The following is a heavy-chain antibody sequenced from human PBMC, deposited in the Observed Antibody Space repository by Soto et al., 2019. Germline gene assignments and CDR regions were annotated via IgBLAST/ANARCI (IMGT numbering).Heavy chain of an antibody. V-gene: IGHV5-51*01. CDR3: ARLGGIVDTGTWIQ. J-gene: IGHJ4*02. CDR2: IYPGDSDT. Sequence: YWSGWLLQRPGKGPEWMAIIYPGDSDTRENPSFQGQVTISADKSSNTVHLQWRSLKASDTAIYYCARLGGIVDTGTWIQWGQGTPVTVSS. D-gene: IGHD1-26*01. CDR1: YW.